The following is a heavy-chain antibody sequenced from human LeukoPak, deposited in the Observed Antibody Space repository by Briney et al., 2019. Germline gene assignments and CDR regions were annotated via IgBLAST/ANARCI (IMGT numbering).Heavy chain of an antibody. CDR3: ARGSGKSDY. D-gene: IGHD3-10*01. CDR1: GFTFSSYE. V-gene: IGHV3-48*03. J-gene: IGHJ4*02. CDR2: ISSSGTTI. Sequence: GGSLRLSCAASGFTFSSYEMNWVRQAPGKGLEWVSYISSSGTTIYYADSVKGRFTISRDNAKNSLYLHMNSLRAEDTAVYYCARGSGKSDYWGQGTLVTVSS.